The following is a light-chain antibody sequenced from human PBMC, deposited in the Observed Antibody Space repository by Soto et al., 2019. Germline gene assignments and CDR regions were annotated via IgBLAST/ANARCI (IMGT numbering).Light chain of an antibody. CDR2: EVS. CDR1: SSDVGGYNY. Sequence: QSVLTQPASGSGSPGQSITISCTATSSDVGGYNYVSWYQQHPGNAPKLKIYEVSNLPSGVSNRFYGSKSGTTSSLTISGLQSEDEAGYYCSCSWVLGGGT. CDR3: SCSWV. J-gene: IGLJ3*02. V-gene: IGLV2-14*01.